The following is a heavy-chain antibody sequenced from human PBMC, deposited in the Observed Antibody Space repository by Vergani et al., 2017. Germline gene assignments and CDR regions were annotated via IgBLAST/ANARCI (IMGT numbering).Heavy chain of an antibody. CDR2: ISSSSSYI. J-gene: IGHJ4*02. CDR3: SKAAYSSGYFFDY. Sequence: QAPGKGLGWVSSISSSSSYIYYADSVKGRFTISRDNAKNSLYLQMNSLRAEDTAVYYCSKAAYSSGYFFDYWGQGTLVTVSS. D-gene: IGHD3-22*01. V-gene: IGHV3-21*01.